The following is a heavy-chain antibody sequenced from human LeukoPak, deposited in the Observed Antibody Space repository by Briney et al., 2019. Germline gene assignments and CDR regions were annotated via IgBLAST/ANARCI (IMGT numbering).Heavy chain of an antibody. CDR2: ISYDGSNK. CDR1: GFTFSSYG. J-gene: IGHJ3*02. Sequence: PGVSLRLSCAASGFTFSSYGMHWVRQAPGKGLEWVAVISYDGSNKYYADSVKGRFTISRDNSKNTLYLQMNSLRAEDTAVNYCAKDRTRGYSYGHDAFDIWGQGTMVTVSS. CDR3: AKDRTRGYSYGHDAFDI. D-gene: IGHD5-18*01. V-gene: IGHV3-30*18.